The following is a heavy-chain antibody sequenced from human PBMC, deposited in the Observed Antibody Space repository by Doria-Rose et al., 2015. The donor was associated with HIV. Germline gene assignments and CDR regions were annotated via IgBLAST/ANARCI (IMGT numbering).Heavy chain of an antibody. CDR1: GVSLSSPGMG. J-gene: IGHJ4*02. Sequence: QVTLKESGPVLVKPTETLTLTCTVSGVSLSSPGMGVSWIRQPPGKALEWLANIFPDDERSYKTSLKSRLTISRVTSKSQVVLTMTDMDPVDTATYYCARIKSSRWYRKYYFDFWGQGTLVIVSA. V-gene: IGHV2-26*01. D-gene: IGHD6-13*01. CDR3: ARIKSSRWYRKYYFDF. CDR2: IFPDDER.